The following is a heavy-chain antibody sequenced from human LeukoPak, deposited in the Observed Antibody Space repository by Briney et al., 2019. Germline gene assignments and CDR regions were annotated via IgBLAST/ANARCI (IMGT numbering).Heavy chain of an antibody. J-gene: IGHJ4*02. D-gene: IGHD6-19*01. CDR2: IHWVHDK. CDR1: GFSLSTTGIR. CDR3: ARTAVAGREDFDY. Sequence: SGPALAKPTQTRTLTCTFSGFSLSTTGIRVSWIRLPSGKALEWLARIHWVHDKFYRPSRKTRLTISKDTSKNQLVLTMTNMEPVDTATYYCARTAVAGREDFDYWGQGTLVTVSS. V-gene: IGHV2-70*04.